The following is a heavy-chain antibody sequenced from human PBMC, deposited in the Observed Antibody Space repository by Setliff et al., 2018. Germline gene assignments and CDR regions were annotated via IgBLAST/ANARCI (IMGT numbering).Heavy chain of an antibody. V-gene: IGHV3-9*01. CDR3: ARGGDYGMDV. J-gene: IGHJ6*02. Sequence: PGGSLRLSCAASGFTFDDYAMHWVRQAPGKGLEWVSGISWNSGSIGYADSVKGRFTISRDNAKNSLYLQMNSLRPEDTAVYYCARGGDYGMDVWGQGTTVTVSS. CDR1: GFTFDDYA. CDR2: ISWNSGSI.